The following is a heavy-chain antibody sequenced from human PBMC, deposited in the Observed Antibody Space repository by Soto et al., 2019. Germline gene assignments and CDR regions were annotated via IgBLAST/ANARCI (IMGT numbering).Heavy chain of an antibody. Sequence: GESLKISCKASGYSFSNYWIGWVRQMPGKGLEWMAIISPSDSESRYSPSFQGQVTISADKSISTAYLQWNSLKASDTAMYYCARPSNNYVAHWGQGTLVTVSS. D-gene: IGHD4-4*01. V-gene: IGHV5-51*01. CDR1: GYSFSNYW. J-gene: IGHJ4*02. CDR2: ISPSDSES. CDR3: ARPSNNYVAH.